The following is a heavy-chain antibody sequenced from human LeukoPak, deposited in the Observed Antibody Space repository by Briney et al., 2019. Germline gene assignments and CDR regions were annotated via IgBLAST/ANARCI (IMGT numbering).Heavy chain of an antibody. CDR1: GGTFSSYA. D-gene: IGHD6-13*01. V-gene: IGHV1-69*13. CDR3: ARDLSDSSSRYFDY. Sequence: EASVKVSCTASGGTFSSYAISWVRQAPGQGLEWMGGIIPIFGTANYAQKFQGRVTITADESTSTAYMELSSLRSEDTAVYYCARDLSDSSSRYFDYWGQGTLVTVSS. J-gene: IGHJ4*02. CDR2: IIPIFGTA.